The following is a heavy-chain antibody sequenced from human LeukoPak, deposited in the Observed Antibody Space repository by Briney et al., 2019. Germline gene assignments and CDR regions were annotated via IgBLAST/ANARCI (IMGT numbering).Heavy chain of an antibody. CDR2: ISGSGGST. J-gene: IGHJ5*02. CDR1: GFTFSGYA. D-gene: IGHD3-9*01. CDR3: AKDLRSPYYDILTGPES. Sequence: GGSLRLSCAASGFTFSGYAMSWVRQAPGKGLEWVSAISGSGGSTYYADSVKGRFTISRDNSKNTLYLQMNSLRAEDTAVYYCAKDLRSPYYDILTGPESWGQGTLVTVSS. V-gene: IGHV3-23*01.